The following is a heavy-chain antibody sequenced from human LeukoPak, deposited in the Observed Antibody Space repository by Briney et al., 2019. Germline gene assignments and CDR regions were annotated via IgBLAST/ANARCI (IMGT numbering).Heavy chain of an antibody. CDR2: IDYSGRT. CDR1: GGSISRDY. CDR3: ARHLWRGGTTDSFDI. D-gene: IGHD3-10*01. V-gene: IGHV4-59*08. J-gene: IGHJ3*02. Sequence: DPSETLSLTCTVSGGSISRDYWNWIRQPPGKGLEWIGDIDYSGRTNYNPSLKSRVTISVDTSKNQFSLKLSPVTAADTAVYYCARHLWRGGTTDSFDIWGQGTMVSVSS.